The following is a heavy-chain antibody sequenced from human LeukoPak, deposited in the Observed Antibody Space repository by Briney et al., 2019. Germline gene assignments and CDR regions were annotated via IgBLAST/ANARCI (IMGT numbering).Heavy chain of an antibody. V-gene: IGHV4-61*02. CDR3: ARGYCSGGSRSPRVWFYYYHMDV. Sequence: SETLSLTCTVSGGSITSGPHYWNWIRQSAEKGLEWIGRVQTTGSLDYNPSLKSRVTISLDTSKNQFSLKLSSVTAADTAVYYCARGYCSGGSRSPRVWFYYYHMDVWGQGTTVTVSS. CDR1: GGSITSGPHY. CDR2: VQTTGSL. D-gene: IGHD2-15*01. J-gene: IGHJ6*02.